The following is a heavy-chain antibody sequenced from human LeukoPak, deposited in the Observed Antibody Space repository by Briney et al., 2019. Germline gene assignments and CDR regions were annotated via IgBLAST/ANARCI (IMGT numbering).Heavy chain of an antibody. CDR2: ISAYNGDT. CDR1: GYTFSSYG. J-gene: IGHJ4*02. D-gene: IGHD4-23*01. CDR3: ARDTFHDYGGNEPFDY. Sequence: ASVTVSCKASGYTFSSYGISWVRQPPGQGLEWMGWISAYNGDTNYAQKFQGRLTMTTDTSTSTAYMELRSLRSDDTALYYCARDTFHDYGGNEPFDYWGQGTLVTVSS. V-gene: IGHV1-18*01.